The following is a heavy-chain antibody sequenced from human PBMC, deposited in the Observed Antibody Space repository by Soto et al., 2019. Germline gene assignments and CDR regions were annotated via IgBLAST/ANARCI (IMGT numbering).Heavy chain of an antibody. CDR1: GYTFTSYD. V-gene: IGHV1-8*01. D-gene: IGHD5-18*01. Sequence: QVQLVQSGAEVKKPGASVKVSCKASGYTFTSYDIIWVRQATGQGLEWMGWMNPNSGNTVYAQKSXXRVRMPGNTSISTSYMGLSSLRSEDTAVYYCARERSYGLDYWGQGTLVTVSS. J-gene: IGHJ4*02. CDR2: MNPNSGNT. CDR3: ARERSYGLDY.